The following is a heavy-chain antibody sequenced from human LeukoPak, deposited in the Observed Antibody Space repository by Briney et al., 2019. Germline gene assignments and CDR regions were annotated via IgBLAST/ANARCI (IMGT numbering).Heavy chain of an antibody. D-gene: IGHD3-10*01. V-gene: IGHV3-48*01. CDR2: ISSSSSTI. CDR3: ARASPGWGVPDFDY. CDR1: GFTFSSYS. Sequence: GGSLRLSCAASGFTFSSYSMNWVRQAPGKGLEWVSYISSSSSTIYYADSVKGRFTISRDNAKNSLYLQMNSLRAEDTAVYYCARASPGWGVPDFDYWGQGTLVTVSS. J-gene: IGHJ4*02.